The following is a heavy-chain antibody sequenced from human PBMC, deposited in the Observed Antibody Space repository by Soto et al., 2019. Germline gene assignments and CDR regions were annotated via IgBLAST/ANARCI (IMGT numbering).Heavy chain of an antibody. J-gene: IGHJ4*02. Sequence: QVQLVQSGAEEKKPGASVKVSCKASGYTFTSYAMHWVRQAPGQRLEWMGWINAGNGNTKYSQKFQGRVTITRDTSASTAYRELSSLRSEDTAVYYCERRIVVVTALDYWGQGTLVTVSS. CDR2: INAGNGNT. CDR1: GYTFTSYA. CDR3: ERRIVVVTALDY. V-gene: IGHV1-3*05. D-gene: IGHD2-21*02.